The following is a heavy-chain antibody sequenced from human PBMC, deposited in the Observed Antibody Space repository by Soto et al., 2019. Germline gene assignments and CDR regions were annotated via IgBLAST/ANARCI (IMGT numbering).Heavy chain of an antibody. D-gene: IGHD2-15*01. CDR1: GFTFDDYA. CDR2: ITWNSGKI. Sequence: GGSLRLSCTASGFTFDDYAMHWVRQGPGRGLEWVSGITWNSGKIAYADSVKGRFTIARDDDNNSLYLQMNSLRPEDTALYYCVKDSYADFHRVLSTAEYFFDYWGHGTLVTVS. V-gene: IGHV3-9*01. J-gene: IGHJ4*01. CDR3: VKDSYADFHRVLSTAEYFFDY.